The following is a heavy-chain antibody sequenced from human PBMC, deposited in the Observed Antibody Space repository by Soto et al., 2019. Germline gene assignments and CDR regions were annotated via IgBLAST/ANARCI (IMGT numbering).Heavy chain of an antibody. V-gene: IGHV1-46*01. CDR3: AREVGSIWGGMDA. CDR2: INPSGGST. CDR1: GYTFTSYY. Sequence: ASVKVSCKASGYTFTSYYMYWVRQAPGQGLEWMGIINPSGGSTSYAQKFQGRVTMTRDTSTSTVYMELSSLRSEDTAVYYCAREVGSIWGGMDAWGQGTTVTVSS. D-gene: IGHD3-16*01. J-gene: IGHJ6*02.